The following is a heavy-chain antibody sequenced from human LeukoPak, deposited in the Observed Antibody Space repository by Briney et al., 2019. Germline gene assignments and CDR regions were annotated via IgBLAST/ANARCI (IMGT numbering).Heavy chain of an antibody. V-gene: IGHV3-48*01. Sequence: GGSLRLSCTASGFTFSSYSMNWVRQAPGKGLEWVSYISSSSSTIYYADSVKGRFTISRDNAKNSLYLQMNSLRAEDTAVYYCARHKGGGSPYTYDYWGQGTLVTVSS. J-gene: IGHJ4*02. D-gene: IGHD2-15*01. CDR2: ISSSSSTI. CDR1: GFTFSSYS. CDR3: ARHKGGGSPYTYDY.